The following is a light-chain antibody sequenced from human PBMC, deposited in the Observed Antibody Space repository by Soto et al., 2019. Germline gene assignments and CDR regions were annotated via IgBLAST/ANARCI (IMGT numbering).Light chain of an antibody. CDR3: QQSSNWPLT. Sequence: EIVLTQSPATLSLSPGERATLSCRASQSVSSYLVWYQQKPGQAPRLLIYDASNRATGVPAGFSGSGSGTDFTLTISSLEPEDFAVYYCQQSSNWPLTFGGGTKVEIK. J-gene: IGKJ4*01. CDR2: DAS. V-gene: IGKV3-11*01. CDR1: QSVSSY.